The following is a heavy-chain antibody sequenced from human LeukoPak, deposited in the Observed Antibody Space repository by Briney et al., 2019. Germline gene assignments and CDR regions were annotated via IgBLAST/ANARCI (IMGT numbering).Heavy chain of an antibody. CDR2: IIPIFGTA. CDR3: AAGDTAMVTIFDY. CDR1: GGTFSGYA. V-gene: IGHV1-69*13. J-gene: IGHJ4*02. Sequence: ASVKVSCKASGGTFSGYAISWVRQAPGQGLEWMGGIIPIFGTANYAQKFQGRVTITADESTSTAYMELSSLRSEDTAVYYCAAGDTAMVTIFDYWGQGTLVTVSS. D-gene: IGHD5-18*01.